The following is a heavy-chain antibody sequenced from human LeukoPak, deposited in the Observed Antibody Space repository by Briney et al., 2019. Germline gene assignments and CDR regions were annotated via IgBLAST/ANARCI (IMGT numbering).Heavy chain of an antibody. CDR1: GYTFTSYD. CDR3: ARRGYDSSGYYWFDP. CDR2: MNPNSGNT. J-gene: IGHJ5*02. D-gene: IGHD3-22*01. Sequence: GASVKVSCKASGYTFTSYDINWVRQATGQGLEWMGWMNPNSGNTGYAQKFQGRVTMTRNTSISTAYMELSSLRSEDTAVYYCARRGYDSSGYYWFDPWGQGTLVTVSS. V-gene: IGHV1-8*01.